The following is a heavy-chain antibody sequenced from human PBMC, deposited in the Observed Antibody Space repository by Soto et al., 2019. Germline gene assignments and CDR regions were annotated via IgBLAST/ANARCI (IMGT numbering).Heavy chain of an antibody. CDR2: LSDSGGSI. V-gene: IGHV3-23*01. CDR1: GFTFSRHA. Sequence: EVQLLESGGGLVQPGGSLRLSCTASGFTFSRHAMTWVRQAPGTGLEWVSGLSDSGGSIYYADSVKGRFTISRDNSMNTLYLQMNTLRAEDTAVYYCAKVSSSWYAGFFDFWGQGTLVTVSS. D-gene: IGHD6-13*01. CDR3: AKVSSSWYAGFFDF. J-gene: IGHJ4*02.